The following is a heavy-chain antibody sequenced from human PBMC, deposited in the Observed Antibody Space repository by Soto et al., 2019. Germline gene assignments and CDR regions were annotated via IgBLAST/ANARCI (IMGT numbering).Heavy chain of an antibody. Sequence: KASETLSLTCTVSGGSISSGGYYWSWIRQHPGKGLEWIGYIYYSGSTYYNPSLKSRVTISVDTSKNQFSLKLSSVTAADTAVYYCARDGPYDILTGYHRGGMDVWGQGTTVT. V-gene: IGHV4-31*03. CDR3: ARDGPYDILTGYHRGGMDV. CDR2: IYYSGST. J-gene: IGHJ6*02. CDR1: GGSISSGGYY. D-gene: IGHD3-9*01.